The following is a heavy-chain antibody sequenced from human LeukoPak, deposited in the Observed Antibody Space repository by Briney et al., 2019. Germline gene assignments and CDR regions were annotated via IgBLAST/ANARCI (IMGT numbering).Heavy chain of an antibody. J-gene: IGHJ4*02. CDR3: ARTPGYCSGTSCYIGY. CDR2: IYSSGDT. D-gene: IGHD2-2*02. CDR1: GGSISSGDSS. V-gene: IGHV4-30-4*01. Sequence: PSETLSLTCTVSGGSISSGDSSWSWIRQPPGKGLEWIGYIYSSGDTYCNPSLKSRVTISVDTSKNQFSLRLSSVTAADTAVYYCARTPGYCSGTSCYIGYWGQGTLVTVSS.